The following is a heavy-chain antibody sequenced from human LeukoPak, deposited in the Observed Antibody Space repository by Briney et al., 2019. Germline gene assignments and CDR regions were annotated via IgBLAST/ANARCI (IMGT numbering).Heavy chain of an antibody. V-gene: IGHV1-8*01. CDR2: MNPNSGNT. J-gene: IGHJ6*03. CDR1: GYTFTSYD. CDR3: ARDNGGTAMAYYYYYYMDV. D-gene: IGHD5-18*01. Sequence: GASVKVSCKASGYTFTSYDINWVRQATGQGLEWMGWMNPNSGNTGYAQKFQGRVTMTRNTSISTAYMELSSLRSEDTAVSYCARDNGGTAMAYYYYYYMDVWGKGTTVTISS.